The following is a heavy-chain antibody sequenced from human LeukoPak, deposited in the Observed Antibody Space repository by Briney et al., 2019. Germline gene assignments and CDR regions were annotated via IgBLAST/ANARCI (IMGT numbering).Heavy chain of an antibody. J-gene: IGHJ4*02. CDR1: GYSFTSYW. V-gene: IGHV5-51*01. Sequence: GEPLNFSCKASGYSFTSYWSGGVRQLPGRGLKWMGIIYPGDSDTRYSPSFQSHVANSDDKSISTAYLQWSSLKASDSAMYYCAIAQPSSGCSYWGQGTLVTVSS. D-gene: IGHD6-19*01. CDR2: IYPGDSDT. CDR3: AIAQPSSGCSY.